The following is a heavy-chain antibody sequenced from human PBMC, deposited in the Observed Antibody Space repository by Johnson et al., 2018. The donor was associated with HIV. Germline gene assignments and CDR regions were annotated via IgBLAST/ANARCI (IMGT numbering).Heavy chain of an antibody. J-gene: IGHJ3*01. CDR2: ISYDGGTT. V-gene: IGHV3-30*14. CDR1: GFSFSNYA. Sequence: QVQLVESGGGVVQPERSLRLSCAASGFSFSNYAIHWVRQAPGKGLECVAAISYDGGTTYYSDSVKGRFIISRDKSKNTLYLQMNSLRPEDTAVYYCARDGRDLVTRGSFDVWGQGTVVTVSS. D-gene: IGHD3-9*01. CDR3: ARDGRDLVTRGSFDV.